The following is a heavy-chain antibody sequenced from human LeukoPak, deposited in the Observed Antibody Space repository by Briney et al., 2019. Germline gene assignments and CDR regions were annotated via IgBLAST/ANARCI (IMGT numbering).Heavy chain of an antibody. J-gene: IGHJ4*02. CDR3: VRGRIAVAGTRGS. Sequence: ASVKVSCKASGYTFTGYYMHWVRQAPGQGLEWMGWINPNSGGTNYAQKFQGRVTMTRDTSISTAYMELSRLRSEDTAVYYCVRGRIAVAGTRGSWGQGTLVTVSS. V-gene: IGHV1-2*02. D-gene: IGHD6-19*01. CDR1: GYTFTGYY. CDR2: INPNSGGT.